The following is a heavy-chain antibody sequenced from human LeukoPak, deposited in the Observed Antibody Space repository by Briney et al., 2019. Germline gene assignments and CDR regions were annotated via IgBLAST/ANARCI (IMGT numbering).Heavy chain of an antibody. J-gene: IGHJ6*03. CDR3: ARQDVVVVAATRAADYYYYMDV. CDR2: IYPGDSDT. V-gene: IGHV5-51*01. CDR1: GYSFTSYW. D-gene: IGHD2-15*01. Sequence: GESLKISCKGSGYSFTSYWIGWVRQMPGKGLEWMGIIYPGDSDTRYSPSFQGQVTISADESISTAYLQWSSLKASDTAMYYCARQDVVVVAATRAADYYYYMDVWGKGTTVTVSS.